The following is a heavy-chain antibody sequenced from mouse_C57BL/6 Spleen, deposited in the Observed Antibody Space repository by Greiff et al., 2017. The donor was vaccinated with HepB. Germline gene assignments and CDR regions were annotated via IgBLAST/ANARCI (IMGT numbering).Heavy chain of an antibody. CDR2: INYDGSST. Sequence: DVMLVESEGGLVQPGSSMKLSCTASGFTFSDYYMAWVRQVPEKGLEWVANINYDGSSTYYLDSLKSRFIISRDNAKNILYLQMSSLKSEDTATYYCARSWDAGFDYWGQGTTLTVSS. CDR1: GFTFSDYY. D-gene: IGHD4-1*01. V-gene: IGHV5-16*01. CDR3: ARSWDAGFDY. J-gene: IGHJ2*01.